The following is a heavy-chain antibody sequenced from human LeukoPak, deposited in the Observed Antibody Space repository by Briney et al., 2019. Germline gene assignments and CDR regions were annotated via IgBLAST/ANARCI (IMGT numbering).Heavy chain of an antibody. D-gene: IGHD5-18*01. V-gene: IGHV3-74*01. CDR2: INSDGSST. Sequence: GGSLRLSCAASGFTFSSYWMHWVRQAPGKGLVWVSRINSDGSSTSYADSVKGRFTISRDNAKNTLYLQMNSLRAEDTALYHCARDGGRGYSYGLNGFDPWGQGTLVTVSS. CDR3: ARDGGRGYSYGLNGFDP. J-gene: IGHJ5*02. CDR1: GFTFSSYW.